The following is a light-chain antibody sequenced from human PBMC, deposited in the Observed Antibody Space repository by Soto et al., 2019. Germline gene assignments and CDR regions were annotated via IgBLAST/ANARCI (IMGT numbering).Light chain of an antibody. CDR2: AAS. V-gene: IGKV1-12*01. CDR1: QGISSW. Sequence: DIQMTQSPSTLPASAGDRGTITCRASQGISSWLAWYQQKPGKAPKLLIYAASTLQGAVPSRFSGRGSGTDVSLTISSLQPEDFATYYCQQTNIFPYTFGQGTKVDIK. J-gene: IGKJ2*01. CDR3: QQTNIFPYT.